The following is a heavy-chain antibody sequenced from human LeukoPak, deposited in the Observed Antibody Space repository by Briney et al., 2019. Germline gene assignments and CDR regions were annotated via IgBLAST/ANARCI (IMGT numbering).Heavy chain of an antibody. J-gene: IGHJ4*02. CDR3: ATDPNMVGATTGVDY. V-gene: IGHV1-24*01. CDR2: FDPEDGET. CDR1: GYTLTELS. Sequence: ASVKVSCKVSGYTLTELSMHWVRQAPAKGLEWMGGFDPEDGETIYAQKFQGRVTMTEDTSTDTAYMELSSLRSEDTAVYYCATDPNMVGATTGVDYWGQGTLVTVSS. D-gene: IGHD1-26*01.